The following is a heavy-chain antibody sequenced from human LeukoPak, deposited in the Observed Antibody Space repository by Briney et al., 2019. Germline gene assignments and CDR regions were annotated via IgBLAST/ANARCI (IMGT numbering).Heavy chain of an antibody. CDR3: AKGYGMVRGVIINFDY. Sequence: SGGSLRLSCAASGFTFSSYGMHWVRQAPGKGLEWVAVISYDGSNKYYADSVKGRFTISRDNSKNTLCLQMNSLRAEDTAVYYCAKGYGMVRGVIINFDYWGQGTLVTVSS. CDR1: GFTFSSYG. CDR2: ISYDGSNK. D-gene: IGHD3-10*01. V-gene: IGHV3-30*18. J-gene: IGHJ4*02.